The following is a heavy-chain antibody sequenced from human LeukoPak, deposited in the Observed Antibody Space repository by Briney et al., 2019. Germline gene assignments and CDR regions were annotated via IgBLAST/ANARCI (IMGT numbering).Heavy chain of an antibody. CDR3: AKDGDEGIAAAGTFDC. V-gene: IGHV3-9*01. J-gene: IGHJ4*02. D-gene: IGHD6-13*01. CDR2: ISWNSGSI. CDR1: GFPFDDYA. Sequence: GGSLRPSCAASGFPFDDYAMNWVRPAPGKGLELVSGISWNSGSIGYADSVKGRFTISRDNAKNSLYLQMNSLRAEDTALYYWAKDGDEGIAAAGTFDCWGQGSLVSVSS.